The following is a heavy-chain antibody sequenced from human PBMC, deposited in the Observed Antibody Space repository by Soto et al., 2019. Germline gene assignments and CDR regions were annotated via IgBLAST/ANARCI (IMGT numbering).Heavy chain of an antibody. J-gene: IGHJ4*02. V-gene: IGHV3-74*03. CDR1: GFTFSRYW. CDR2: INSDGSSI. D-gene: IGHD2-21*02. Sequence: GGSLRLSCAASGFTFSRYWMHWVRQGPGRGLEWVSRINSDGSSIMYADSVKGRFTISRDNAKNTVYLQMNSLRVEDTAVYRCTSTSVTAFEFWGQGALVTVSS. CDR3: TSTSVTAFEF.